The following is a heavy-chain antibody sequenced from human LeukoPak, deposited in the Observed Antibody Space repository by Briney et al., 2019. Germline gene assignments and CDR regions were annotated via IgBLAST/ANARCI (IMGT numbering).Heavy chain of an antibody. V-gene: IGHV1-18*01. D-gene: IGHD5-18*01. Sequence: ASVKVSCKASGYTFTSYGISWVRQAPGQGLEWMGWISAYNGNTNYAQKLQGRVTMTTDTSTSTAYMELRSLRSDDTAVYYCARDALDTAMGDHDAFDIWGQGTMVTVSS. CDR1: GYTFTSYG. CDR3: ARDALDTAMGDHDAFDI. J-gene: IGHJ3*02. CDR2: ISAYNGNT.